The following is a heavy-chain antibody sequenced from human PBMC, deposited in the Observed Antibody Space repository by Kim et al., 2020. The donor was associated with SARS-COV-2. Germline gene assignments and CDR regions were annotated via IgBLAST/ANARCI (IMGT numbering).Heavy chain of an antibody. CDR2: IKSKTDGGTT. V-gene: IGHV3-15*01. Sequence: GGSLRLSCAASGFTFSNAWMSWVRQAPGKGLEWVGRIKSKTDGGTTDYAAPVKGRFTISRDDSKNTLYLQMNSLKTEDTAVYYCTTDGWAYDGSGTPIRRGGDYWGQGTLVTVSS. J-gene: IGHJ4*02. D-gene: IGHD3-10*01. CDR3: TTDGWAYDGSGTPIRRGGDY. CDR1: GFTFSNAW.